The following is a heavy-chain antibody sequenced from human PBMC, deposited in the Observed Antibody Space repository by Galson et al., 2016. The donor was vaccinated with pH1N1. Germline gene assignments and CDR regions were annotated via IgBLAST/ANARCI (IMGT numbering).Heavy chain of an antibody. CDR2: TSGSGGTT. CDR3: AKDLGDNIWGSYRPGD. Sequence: ETLSLTCTVSGGSISSNHNWGWIRQPPGKGLEWVSATSGSGGTTYFADSVRGRFTVSRDHSKNTLYLQMSSLRAEDTGVYYCAKDLGDNIWGSYRPGDWGLGTLVTVSS. V-gene: IGHV3-23*01. J-gene: IGHJ4*02. D-gene: IGHD3-16*02. CDR1: GGSISSNH.